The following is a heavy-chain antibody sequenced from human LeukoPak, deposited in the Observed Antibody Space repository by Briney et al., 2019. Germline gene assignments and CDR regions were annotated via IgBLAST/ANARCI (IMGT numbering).Heavy chain of an antibody. Sequence: GGSLRLSCAASGFTFRSFAMIWVRQAPGKGLEWVSGISGSGISTYYADPVKGRFTISRDNSKNTLYLQMNSLRAEDTAVYYCAKDAWELDAFDIWGQGTMVTVSS. CDR3: AKDAWELDAFDI. CDR1: GFTFRSFA. V-gene: IGHV3-23*01. CDR2: ISGSGIST. D-gene: IGHD1-26*01. J-gene: IGHJ3*02.